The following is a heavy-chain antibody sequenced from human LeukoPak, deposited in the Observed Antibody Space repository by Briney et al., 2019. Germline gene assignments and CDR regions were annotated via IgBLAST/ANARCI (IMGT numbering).Heavy chain of an antibody. CDR3: ATGANYFDY. CDR1: GLTFSSHA. Sequence: GGSLRLSCAGSGLTFSSHAMAWVRQAPGKGLEWVAVIGSSGETSYYADSVKGHFTISRDNSKNTLFLQTDSLRGADTAVYFCATGANYFDYWGQGTLVTVSS. J-gene: IGHJ4*02. CDR2: IGSSGETS. V-gene: IGHV3-23*01. D-gene: IGHD1-26*01.